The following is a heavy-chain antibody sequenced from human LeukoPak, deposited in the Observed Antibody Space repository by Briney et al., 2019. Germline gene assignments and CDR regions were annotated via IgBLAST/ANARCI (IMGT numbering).Heavy chain of an antibody. D-gene: IGHD1-26*01. Sequence: GASVKVSCKASGYTFTSCDINWVRQATGQELEWMGWMNPNSGNTGYAQKFQGRVTMTRNTSISTAYMELSSLRSEDTAVYYCARAAGGSYSANDYWGQGTLVTVSS. V-gene: IGHV1-8*01. CDR3: ARAAGGSYSANDY. J-gene: IGHJ4*02. CDR2: MNPNSGNT. CDR1: GYTFTSCD.